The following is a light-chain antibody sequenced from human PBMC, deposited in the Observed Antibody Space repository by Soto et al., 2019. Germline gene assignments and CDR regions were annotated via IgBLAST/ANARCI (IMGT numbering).Light chain of an antibody. V-gene: IGLV2-14*03. CDR1: SSDVGGYNY. Sequence: QSALTQPASVSGSPRQSSTISCTGTSSDVGGYNYVSWYQHHPGKAPKLMIFDVSNRPSGVSNRFSGSKSGNTASLTISGLQPEDEADYYCSSYTTSNTRQIVFGTGTKLTVL. CDR2: DVS. CDR3: SSYTTSNTRQIV. J-gene: IGLJ1*01.